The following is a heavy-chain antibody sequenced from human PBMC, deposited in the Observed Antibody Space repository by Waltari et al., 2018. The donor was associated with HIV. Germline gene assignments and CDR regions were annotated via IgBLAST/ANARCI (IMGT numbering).Heavy chain of an antibody. V-gene: IGHV1-3*01. CDR3: ARDRQWLVPGDYYYGMDV. D-gene: IGHD6-19*01. CDR2: INAGNGNK. J-gene: IGHJ6*02. CDR1: GYTFTSYA. Sequence: QVQLVQSGAEVKKPGASVKVSCKASGYTFTSYAMHWVRQAPGQRREWMGWINAGNGNKKYSQKCQGRVTITRDTTASTAYMELSSLRSEDTAVYYCARDRQWLVPGDYYYGMDVWGQGTTVTVSS.